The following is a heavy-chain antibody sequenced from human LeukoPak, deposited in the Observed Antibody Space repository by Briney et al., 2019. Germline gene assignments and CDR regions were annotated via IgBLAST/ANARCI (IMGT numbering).Heavy chain of an antibody. V-gene: IGHV1-69*05. CDR2: IIPIFGTA. CDR3: ARDLGCSSTSCYYYYMDV. CDR1: GGTFSSYA. Sequence: SVKVSCKASGGTFSSYAISWVRQAPGQGLEWMGGIIPIFGTANYAQKFQGRVTITTDESTSTAYMELSSLRSEDTAVYYCARDLGCSSTSCYYYYMDVWGKGTTVTVSS. D-gene: IGHD2-2*01. J-gene: IGHJ6*03.